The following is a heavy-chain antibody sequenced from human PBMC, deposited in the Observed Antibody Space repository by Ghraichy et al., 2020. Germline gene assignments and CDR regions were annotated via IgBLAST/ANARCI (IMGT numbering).Heavy chain of an antibody. Sequence: GSLRLSCAASGFIFSSYAMTWVRQAPGKGLEWVSGITGSGGTTYYADSVKGRFTISRDNSKDTLYLQMSSLRAEDTAVYFCAKGRYSYGYEFDYWGQGTPVTVSP. V-gene: IGHV3-23*01. D-gene: IGHD5-18*01. J-gene: IGHJ4*02. CDR2: ITGSGGTT. CDR3: AKGRYSYGYEFDY. CDR1: GFIFSSYA.